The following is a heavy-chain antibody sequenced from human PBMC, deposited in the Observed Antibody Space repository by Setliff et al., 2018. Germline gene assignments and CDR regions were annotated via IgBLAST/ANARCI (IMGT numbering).Heavy chain of an antibody. J-gene: IGHJ3*02. CDR2: VTTTGGFT. V-gene: IGHV3-11*03. D-gene: IGHD1-1*01. Sequence: GGSLRLSCEGSGFIFSNYFMSWFRQAPGKGLEWLSYVTTTGGFTKEADSARGRFSVSRDNSKKSVYLQINDLRAEDTALYFCAKGGDWDDQHYAFDIWGQGTMVTVSS. CDR1: GFIFSNYF. CDR3: AKGGDWDDQHYAFDI.